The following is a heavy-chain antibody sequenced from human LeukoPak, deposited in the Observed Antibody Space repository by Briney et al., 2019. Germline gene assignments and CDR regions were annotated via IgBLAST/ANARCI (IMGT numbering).Heavy chain of an antibody. CDR1: GGFIGSFY. Sequence: SETLSLTCTVSGGFIGSFYWSWIRQPPGKGLEWLGYIYYNGSTDYSPSLKSRVTISVDTSKNQFSLKLNSVTAADTAVYYCARLNVLRFLEWLPYFDYWGQGTLVTVSS. CDR2: IYYNGST. V-gene: IGHV4-59*01. CDR3: ARLNVLRFLEWLPYFDY. D-gene: IGHD3-3*01. J-gene: IGHJ4*02.